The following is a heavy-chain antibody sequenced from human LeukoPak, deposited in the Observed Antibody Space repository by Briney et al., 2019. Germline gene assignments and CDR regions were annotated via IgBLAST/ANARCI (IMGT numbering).Heavy chain of an antibody. CDR3: ARAGRGIQLWYFDY. J-gene: IGHJ4*02. V-gene: IGHV4-34*01. CDR1: GGSFSGYY. Sequence: SQTLSLTCAVYGGSFSGYYWSWVRQPPGKGLEWIGEINHSGSTNYNPSLKSRVTISVDTSKNQFSLKLSSVTAADTAVYYCARAGRGIQLWYFDYWGQGTLVTVSS. D-gene: IGHD5-18*01. CDR2: INHSGST.